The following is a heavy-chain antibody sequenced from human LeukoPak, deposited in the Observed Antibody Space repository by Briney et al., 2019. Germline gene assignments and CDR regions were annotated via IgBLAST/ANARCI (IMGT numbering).Heavy chain of an antibody. J-gene: IGHJ4*02. D-gene: IGHD3-22*01. CDR1: GFTFSSYG. CDR3: AKDLYYYDSSGSHYFDY. CDR2: IRYDGSNK. Sequence: PGGSLRFSCAASGFTFSSYGMHWVRQAPGKGLEWVAFIRYDGSNKYYADSVKGRFTISRDNSKNTLYLQMNSLRAEDTAVYYCAKDLYYYDSSGSHYFDYWGQGTLVTVSS. V-gene: IGHV3-30*02.